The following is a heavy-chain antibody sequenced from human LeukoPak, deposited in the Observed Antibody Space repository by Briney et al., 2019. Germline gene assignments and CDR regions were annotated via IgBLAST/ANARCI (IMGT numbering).Heavy chain of an antibody. CDR3: AKSPGPMPASTIYYFDH. V-gene: IGHV3-23*01. CDR1: GFTFSGYA. Sequence: GGSLRLSCTASGFTFSGYAMNWVRQAPGKGLEWVSLIIDNDGHPYYADSVKGRFTISRDNSKNTLYLQMNSLRAEDTAVYYCAKSPGPMPASTIYYFDHWGQGALVTVSA. J-gene: IGHJ4*02. D-gene: IGHD5-24*01. CDR2: IIDNDGHP.